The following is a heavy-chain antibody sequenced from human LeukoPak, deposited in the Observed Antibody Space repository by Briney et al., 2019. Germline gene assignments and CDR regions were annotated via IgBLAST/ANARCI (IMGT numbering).Heavy chain of an antibody. CDR2: GFYTGRT. V-gene: IGHV4-39*01. CDR1: GGSISSYY. Sequence: SETLSLTCTVSGGSISSYYWGWIRQPPGKGLEWIGSGFYTGRTYYNPSLKSRVTISVDTSKNQFSLKLSSVRAAVTALYYCARQEVVVVAGALFDYWGQGTLVTVSS. D-gene: IGHD2-15*01. CDR3: ARQEVVVVAGALFDY. J-gene: IGHJ4*02.